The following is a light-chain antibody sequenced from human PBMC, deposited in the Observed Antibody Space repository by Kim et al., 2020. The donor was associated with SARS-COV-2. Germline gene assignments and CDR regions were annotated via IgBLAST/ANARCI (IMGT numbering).Light chain of an antibody. CDR2: EDN. CDR3: QSYDSSSHV. Sequence: GKTMTISCTRSSGSFATNYVQWFQQRPGSAPTTVIFEDNQRPSGVPGRFSGSIDSSSNSAYLTISGLKTEDEADYYCQSYDSSSHVFGTGTKVTVL. CDR1: SGSFATNY. V-gene: IGLV6-57*03. J-gene: IGLJ1*01.